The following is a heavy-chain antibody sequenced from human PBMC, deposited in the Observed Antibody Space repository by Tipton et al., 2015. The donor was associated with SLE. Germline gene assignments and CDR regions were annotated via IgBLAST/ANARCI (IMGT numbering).Heavy chain of an antibody. CDR1: GFTFNDYA. CDR2: ISSSGNT. D-gene: IGHD3-10*01. Sequence: GSLRLSCSTSGFTFNDYALHWIRQAPGKGLEYVSAISSSGNTYYADSVKGRFTISRDNSKNTLYLQMNSLRAEDTAVYYCARRVTVVRGGICYYMDVWGKGTTVIVSS. CDR3: ARRVTVVRGGICYYMDV. V-gene: IGHV3-64*04. J-gene: IGHJ6*03.